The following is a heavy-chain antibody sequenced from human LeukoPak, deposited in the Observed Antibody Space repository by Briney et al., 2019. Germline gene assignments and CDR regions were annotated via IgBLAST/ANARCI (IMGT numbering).Heavy chain of an antibody. CDR1: GGSISSNNL. V-gene: IGHV4-4*02. D-gene: IGHD4-23*01. Sequence: PSGTLSLTCAVSGGSISSNNLWSWVRQPPGKGLEWIGEIYYSGNTYYNPSLKSGHTISVDTSKNQFSLKLSSVPAADTAVYYCARDRYTVVSWYFDLWGGRSIVSVSS. CDR2: IYYSGNT. CDR3: ARDRYTVVSWYFDL. J-gene: IGHJ2*01.